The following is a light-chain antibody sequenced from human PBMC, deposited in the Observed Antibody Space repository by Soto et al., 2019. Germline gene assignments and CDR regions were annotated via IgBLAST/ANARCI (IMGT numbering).Light chain of an antibody. CDR2: EVT. CDR1: SSDVGANNY. V-gene: IGLV2-8*01. Sequence: QSVLTQPSSASGSPGQSVTISCSGTSSDVGANNYVSWYQQHPGKAPKLMMYEVTKRPSGVPDRFSGSKSGNTASLTVSGLQADDEADYYCSTFGGSKVFGGGTKLTVL. CDR3: STFGGSKV. J-gene: IGLJ2*01.